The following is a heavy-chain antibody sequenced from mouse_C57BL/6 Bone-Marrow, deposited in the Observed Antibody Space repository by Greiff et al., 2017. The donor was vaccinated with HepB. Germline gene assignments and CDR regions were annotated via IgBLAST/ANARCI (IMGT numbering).Heavy chain of an antibody. V-gene: IGHV1-82*01. CDR3: ERVRLRRAMDY. J-gene: IGHJ4*01. D-gene: IGHD2-4*01. Sequence: QVQLQQSGPELVKPGASVKISCKASGYAFSSSWMNWVKQRPGKGLEWIGRIYPGDGDTNYNGKFKGKATLTADKSSSTAYMQLSLTSEDSAVYFCERVRLRRAMDYWGRGTSVTVSS. CDR1: GYAFSSSW. CDR2: IYPGDGDT.